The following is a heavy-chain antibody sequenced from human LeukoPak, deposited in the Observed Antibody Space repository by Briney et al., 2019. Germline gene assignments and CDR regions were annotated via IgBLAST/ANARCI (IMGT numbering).Heavy chain of an antibody. CDR2: ITGAGGIT. D-gene: IGHD3-10*01. Sequence: GGSLRLSCAASGFIFGDYAMNWVRQAPGKGLEWVAGITGAGGITYYADSVKGRSTISRQNSKNTLSLQMNSLRAEDTALYYCARRSPYYYMDVWGKGTTVTVSS. J-gene: IGHJ6*03. V-gene: IGHV3-23*01. CDR3: ARRSPYYYMDV. CDR1: GFIFGDYA.